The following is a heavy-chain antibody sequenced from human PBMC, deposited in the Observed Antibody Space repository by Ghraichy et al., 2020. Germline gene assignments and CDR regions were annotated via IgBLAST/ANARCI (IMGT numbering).Heavy chain of an antibody. D-gene: IGHD3-22*01. CDR1: GLTFTNAW. J-gene: IGHJ4*02. V-gene: IGHV3-15*01. Sequence: GGSLRLSCAVSGLTFTNAWMNWVRQAPEKGLEWLGLIKSKADGGTPDYAAPVKGRFTISRDDSKNTLYLEMNSLNTEDTAVYYCTTAPGFYASSPFDYWGQGTLVTVSS. CDR3: TTAPGFYASSPFDY. CDR2: IKSKADGGTP.